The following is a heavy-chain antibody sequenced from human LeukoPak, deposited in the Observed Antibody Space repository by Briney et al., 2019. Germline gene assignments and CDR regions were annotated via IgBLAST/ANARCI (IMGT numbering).Heavy chain of an antibody. CDR3: ARDYDSSGSFWFDP. CDR2: IYTSGST. CDR1: GGSISSGSYY. Sequence: SETLSLTCTVSGGSISSGSYYWSWIRQPAGEGLEWIGRIYTSGSTNYNPSLKSRVTISVDTSKNQFSLKLSSVTAADTAVYYCARDYDSSGSFWFDPWGQGTLVTVSS. D-gene: IGHD3-22*01. V-gene: IGHV4-61*02. J-gene: IGHJ5*02.